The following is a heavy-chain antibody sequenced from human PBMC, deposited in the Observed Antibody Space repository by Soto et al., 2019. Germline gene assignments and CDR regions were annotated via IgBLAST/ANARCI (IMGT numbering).Heavy chain of an antibody. CDR1: GGSISGGRYY. CDR3: TRDRGFGMDV. J-gene: IGHJ6*02. Sequence: QVPLQESGPGLVKPSQTLSLTCNVSGGSISGGRYYWNWIRQHPGKDLEWIGNIYDNGITYYNPSLKSRVIISEDTSKNQFSLRLSSVTAADTAVYYCTRDRGFGMDVWGQGTTVTVSS. CDR2: IYDNGIT. V-gene: IGHV4-31*03.